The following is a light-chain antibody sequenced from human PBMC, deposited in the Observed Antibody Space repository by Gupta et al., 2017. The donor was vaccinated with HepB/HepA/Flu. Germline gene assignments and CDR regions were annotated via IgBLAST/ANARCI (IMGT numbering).Light chain of an antibody. J-gene: IGLJ3*02. CDR2: ASM. Sequence: QTVVTQDPSVTVSPGGTVTLTCASNTGAVPNSHSPNWFRQGPGQPPTPLIYASMTKHSWTPARFFGYLVGGRAVLTLTNVQPEDEAEYYCLLSFGGLWVFGGGTQLTVL. CDR1: TGAVPNSHS. V-gene: IGLV7-43*01. CDR3: LLSFGGLWV.